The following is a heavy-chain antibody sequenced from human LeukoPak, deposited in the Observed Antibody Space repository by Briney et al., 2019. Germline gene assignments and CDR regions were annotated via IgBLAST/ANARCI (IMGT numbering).Heavy chain of an antibody. CDR1: GYIFATYW. Sequence: GESLKISCQGSGYIFATYWVGWVRQMPGKGLEWVGIIPPGDSDTRYGPSFQGQVTFSVDKSISTAYLQWSSLKASDTAMYYCARHRSSGYYDFWGQGTLVTVSS. D-gene: IGHD3-22*01. CDR3: ARHRSSGYYDF. V-gene: IGHV5-51*01. J-gene: IGHJ4*02. CDR2: IPPGDSDT.